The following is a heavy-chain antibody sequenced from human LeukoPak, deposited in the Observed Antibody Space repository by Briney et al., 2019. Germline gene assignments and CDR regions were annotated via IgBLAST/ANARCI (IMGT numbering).Heavy chain of an antibody. D-gene: IGHD3-22*01. CDR1: GDFISSSSYY. CDR2: IYYTGKT. J-gene: IGHJ1*01. CDR3: ARRRYYDSTGYFE. V-gene: IGHV4-39*02. Sequence: PSETLSLTCTVSGDFISSSSYYWGWIRQPPGKGLEWIGDIYYTGKTYYNPSLKSRVFISIDTSKNYFSLSLNFVTAADTAVYYCARRRYYDSTGYFEWGRGSLVTVSS.